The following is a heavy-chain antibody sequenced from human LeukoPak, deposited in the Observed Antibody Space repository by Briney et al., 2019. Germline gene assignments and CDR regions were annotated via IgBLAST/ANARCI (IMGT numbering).Heavy chain of an antibody. J-gene: IGHJ5*02. CDR2: IYYSGST. V-gene: IGHV4-31*11. CDR1: GGSFSGYY. D-gene: IGHD2-2*01. Sequence: SETLSLTCAVYGGSFSGYYWSWIRQHPGKGLEWIGYIYYSGSTYYNPSLKSRVTISVDTSKNQFSLKLSSVTAADTAVYYCARVYCSSTSCYPWFDPWGQGTLVTVSS. CDR3: ARVYCSSTSCYPWFDP.